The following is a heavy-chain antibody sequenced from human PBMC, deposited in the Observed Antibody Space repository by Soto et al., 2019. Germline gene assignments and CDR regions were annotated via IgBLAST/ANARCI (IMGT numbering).Heavy chain of an antibody. CDR3: ARDIGRYYYDSSGYYYESGFDY. V-gene: IGHV4-39*02. CDR1: GGSVSSSSYY. Sequence: PSETLSLTCTVSGGSVSSSSYYWGWVRQPPGKGLEWIGSVYYSGSTYYNPSLESRVTISVDKSKNQFSLKLSSVTAADTAVYYCARDIGRYYYDSSGYYYESGFDYWGQGTLVTVSS. J-gene: IGHJ4*02. CDR2: VYYSGST. D-gene: IGHD3-22*01.